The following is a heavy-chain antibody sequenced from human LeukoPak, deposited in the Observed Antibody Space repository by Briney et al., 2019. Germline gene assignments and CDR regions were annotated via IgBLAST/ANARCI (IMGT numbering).Heavy chain of an antibody. J-gene: IGHJ3*02. Sequence: GGSLRLSCAASGFTFSNYGMHWVRQAPGKGLEWVAFIQYDASNKYYSDSVKGRFTISRDNSKNTLYLQMNSLRPEDTAVYYCAKITDPQFDIWGQGTMVTVS. CDR1: GFTFSNYG. V-gene: IGHV3-30*02. CDR2: IQYDASNK. CDR3: AKITDPQFDI. D-gene: IGHD3-16*01.